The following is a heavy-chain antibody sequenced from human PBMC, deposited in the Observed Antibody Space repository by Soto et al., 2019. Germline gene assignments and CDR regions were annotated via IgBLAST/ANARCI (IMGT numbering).Heavy chain of an antibody. CDR3: ARDRRATVTMLPNDY. J-gene: IGHJ4*02. CDR2: ISYDGSNK. V-gene: IGHV3-30-3*01. CDR1: GFTFSSYA. Sequence: PGGSLRLSCAASGFTFSSYAMHWVRQAPGKGLEWVAVISYDGSNKYYADSVKGRFTISRDNSKNTLYLQMNSLRAEDTAVYYCARDRRATVTMLPNDYWGQGTLVTVSS. D-gene: IGHD4-17*01.